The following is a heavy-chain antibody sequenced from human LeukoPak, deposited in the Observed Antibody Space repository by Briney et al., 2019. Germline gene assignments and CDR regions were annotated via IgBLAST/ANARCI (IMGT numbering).Heavy chain of an antibody. Sequence: SVKVSCKASGGTFSSYAISWVRQAPGQGLEWMGGIIPIFGTANYAQKFQGRVTITADESTSTAYMELGSLRSEDTAVYYCARDQYSSGWLNYYYYGMDVWGQGTTVTVSS. CDR1: GGTFSSYA. CDR2: IIPIFGTA. J-gene: IGHJ6*02. CDR3: ARDQYSSGWLNYYYYGMDV. V-gene: IGHV1-69*01. D-gene: IGHD6-19*01.